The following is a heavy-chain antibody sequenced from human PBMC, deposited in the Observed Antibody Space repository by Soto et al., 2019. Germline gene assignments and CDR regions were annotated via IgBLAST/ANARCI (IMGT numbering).Heavy chain of an antibody. D-gene: IGHD1-26*01. V-gene: IGHV3-21*01. Sequence: ESGGGLVKPGGSLRLSCAASGFTFSSYSMNWVRQAPGKGLEWVSSISSSSSYIYYADSVKGRFTISRDNAKNSLYLQMNSLRAEDTAVYYCARGLGRGAPHYYYMDVWGKGTTVTVSS. J-gene: IGHJ6*03. CDR1: GFTFSSYS. CDR3: ARGLGRGAPHYYYMDV. CDR2: ISSSSSYI.